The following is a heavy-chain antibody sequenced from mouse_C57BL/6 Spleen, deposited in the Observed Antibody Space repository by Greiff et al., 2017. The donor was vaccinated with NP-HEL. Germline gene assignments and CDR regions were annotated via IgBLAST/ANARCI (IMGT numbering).Heavy chain of an antibody. V-gene: IGHV1-81*01. CDR2: IYPRSGNT. J-gene: IGHJ1*03. D-gene: IGHD1-1*01. Sequence: VKLQESGAELARPGASVKLSCKASGYTFTSYGISWVKQRTGQGLEWIGEIYPRSGNTYYNEKFKGKATLTADKSSSTAYMELRSLTSEDSAVYFCANYGSNWYFDVWGTGTTVTVSS. CDR3: ANYGSNWYFDV. CDR1: GYTFTSYG.